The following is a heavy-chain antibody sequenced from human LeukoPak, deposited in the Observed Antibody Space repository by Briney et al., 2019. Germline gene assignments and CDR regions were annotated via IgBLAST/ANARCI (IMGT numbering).Heavy chain of an antibody. V-gene: IGHV3-23*01. D-gene: IGHD2-2*01. Sequence: GGSLRLSCAASRLIFNNSTLSWVRQAPGKGLEWVSIISNSGRTTYYADSVNGRFTISRDNSKSTLYLQMNSVRADDTAVYYCAKGGRLTAGFDPWGQGTLVTVSS. CDR3: AKGGRLTAGFDP. J-gene: IGHJ5*02. CDR2: ISNSGRTT. CDR1: RLIFNNST.